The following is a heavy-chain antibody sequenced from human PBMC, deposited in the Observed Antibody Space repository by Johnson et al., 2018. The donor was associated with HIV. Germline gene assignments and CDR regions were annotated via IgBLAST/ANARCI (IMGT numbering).Heavy chain of an antibody. CDR3: ARVTMGCAFDI. CDR2: MRYNGSDE. CDR1: GFTFSRYG. Sequence: QVQLVESGGGVVQPGESLRLSCVASGFTFSRYGMHWVRQAPGKGLEWVAFMRYNGSDEYYADSVKGRFTISRDNAKNSLYLQMNSLRAVDTALYYCARVTMGCAFDIWGQGTMVTVSS. V-gene: IGHV3-30*02. J-gene: IGHJ3*02. D-gene: IGHD3-10*01.